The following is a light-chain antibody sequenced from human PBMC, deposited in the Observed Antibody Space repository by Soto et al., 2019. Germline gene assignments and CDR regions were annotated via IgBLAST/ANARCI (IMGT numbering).Light chain of an antibody. Sequence: EIVLTQSPGTLSLSPGERATLSCRASQSVSSSYLAWYQQKPGQAPRLLIYGASSRATGIPDRFSGSGSGTDFTLTISSLQPEDFATYYCQQLNTYPLTFGGGTKV. J-gene: IGKJ4*01. CDR3: QQLNTYPLT. CDR1: QSVSSSY. CDR2: GAS. V-gene: IGKV3-20*01.